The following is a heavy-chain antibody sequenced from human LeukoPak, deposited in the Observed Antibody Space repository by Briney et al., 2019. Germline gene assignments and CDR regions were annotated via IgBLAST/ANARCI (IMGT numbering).Heavy chain of an antibody. J-gene: IGHJ4*02. CDR3: AKDWEGRWESNHFDH. Sequence: GGSLRLSCAASGFTFSSYGMHWVRQAPGKGLEWVAVISYDGSNKYYADSVKGRFTISRDNSKNTLYLQMNSLRAEDTAVYYCAKDWEGRWESNHFDHWGQGTLVTVSS. D-gene: IGHD5-24*01. CDR1: GFTFSSYG. V-gene: IGHV3-30*18. CDR2: ISYDGSNK.